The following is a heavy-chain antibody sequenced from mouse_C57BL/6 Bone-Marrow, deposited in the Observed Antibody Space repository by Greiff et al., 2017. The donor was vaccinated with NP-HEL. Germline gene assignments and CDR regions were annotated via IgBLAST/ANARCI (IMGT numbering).Heavy chain of an antibody. V-gene: IGHV10-1*01. CDR3: VSRGRRKGVGLRAWFAY. Sequence: EVQLVESGGGLVQPKGSLKLSCAASGFSFNTYAMNWVRQAPGKGLEWVARIRSKSNNYATYYADTVKDRFTISRDYSESMLYLQMNNLKTEDTAMYYCVSRGRRKGVGLRAWFAYWGQGTLVTVSA. J-gene: IGHJ3*01. D-gene: IGHD2-4*01. CDR1: GFSFNTYA. CDR2: IRSKSNNYAT.